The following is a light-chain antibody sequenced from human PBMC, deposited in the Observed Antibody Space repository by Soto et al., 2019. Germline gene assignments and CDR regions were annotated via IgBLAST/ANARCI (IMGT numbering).Light chain of an antibody. J-gene: IGKJ1*01. CDR1: QSISSW. CDR2: DAS. Sequence: DIQMTQSPSTLPASVGDRVTITCRASQSISSWLAWYQQKPGKAPKLLIYDASSLESGVPVRFSGSASGTDFTLTIRNMQREDFATYYCLQTYNLPRTFGQGTKVDIK. V-gene: IGKV1-5*01. CDR3: LQTYNLPRT.